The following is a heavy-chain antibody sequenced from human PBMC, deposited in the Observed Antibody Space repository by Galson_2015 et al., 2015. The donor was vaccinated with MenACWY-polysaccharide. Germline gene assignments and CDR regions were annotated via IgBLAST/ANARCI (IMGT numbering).Heavy chain of an antibody. CDR1: GYTFTTYN. CDR2: MNPNSGNT. CDR3: ARGIRRTTVWFDP. Sequence: SVKVSCKASGYTFTTYNINWVRQAPGQGLEWMGWMNPNSGNTGYAQKFQGRVTMTRNTSISIAYMELNSLRSEDTAVYYCARGIRRTTVWFDPWGQGTLVTVSS. V-gene: IGHV1-8*01. D-gene: IGHD1-1*01. J-gene: IGHJ5*02.